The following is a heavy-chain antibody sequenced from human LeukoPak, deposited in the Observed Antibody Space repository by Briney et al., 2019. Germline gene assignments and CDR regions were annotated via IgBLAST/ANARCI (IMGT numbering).Heavy chain of an antibody. V-gene: IGHV1-46*01. J-gene: IGHJ4*02. CDR1: GYTFTNYY. Sequence: ASVKVSFKTSGYTFTNYYIHWLRQAPGQGLEWVAKINPSGGTASFPQKFQGRVTMTRDTPTTTVYMELTSLGSEDTAIYYCARGFGFWSGSSILPYYFDYWGQGTLVTVSS. D-gene: IGHD3-3*01. CDR3: ARGFGFWSGSSILPYYFDY. CDR2: INPSGGTA.